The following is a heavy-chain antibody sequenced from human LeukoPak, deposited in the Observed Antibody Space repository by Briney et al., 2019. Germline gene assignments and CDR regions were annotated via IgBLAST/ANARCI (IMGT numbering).Heavy chain of an antibody. CDR2: IYYSGST. J-gene: IGHJ3*02. D-gene: IGHD3-22*01. Sequence: PSETLSLTCTVSGGSISTYYWSWIRQPPGKGLEWIGYIYYSGSTNYNPSLKSRVTISVDTSKNQFSLKLSSVTAADTAVYSCARHSPFYYDSSGYRAFDIWGQGTMVTVSS. V-gene: IGHV4-59*08. CDR3: ARHSPFYYDSSGYRAFDI. CDR1: GGSISTYY.